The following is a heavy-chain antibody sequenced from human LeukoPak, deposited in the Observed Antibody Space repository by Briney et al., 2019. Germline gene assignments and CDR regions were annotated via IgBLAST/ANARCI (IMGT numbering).Heavy chain of an antibody. CDR1: GFTFSTYA. J-gene: IGHJ4*02. V-gene: IGHV3-23*01. CDR2: ISGSGGST. Sequence: GGSLRLSCAASGFTFSTYAMRSVRQAPGKGLGWVSAISGSGGSTYYAECGKGRFTISRDNSKNTLDLQMNSLRAEDTAVYYCAKEELAAAGRDFEYWGQGTLVTVSS. CDR3: AKEELAAAGRDFEY. D-gene: IGHD6-13*01.